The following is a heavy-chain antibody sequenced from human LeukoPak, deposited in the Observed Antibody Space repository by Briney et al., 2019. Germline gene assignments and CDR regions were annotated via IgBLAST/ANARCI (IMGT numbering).Heavy chain of an antibody. J-gene: IGHJ4*02. V-gene: IGHV3-73*01. CDR2: IRSKANSYAT. CDR1: GFTFSGSA. CDR3: ARGPADYFDY. Sequence: GGSLRLSCAASGFTFSGSAMHWVRQASGKGLEWVGRIRSKANSYATAYAASVKGRFTISRDDSKNTAYLQMNSLRAEDTAVYYCARGPADYFDYWGQGTLVTVSS.